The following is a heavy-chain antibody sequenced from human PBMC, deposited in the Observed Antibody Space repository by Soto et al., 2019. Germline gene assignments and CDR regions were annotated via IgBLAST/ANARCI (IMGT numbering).Heavy chain of an antibody. Sequence: QVQLVESGGGVVQPGRSLRLSCAASGFTFSRYVMHWVRQAPGKGLEWVATISDDGSNKYYADSVKGRFTISRGNSKNTLDLKMNSLRTEDTAVYYCARDWYSRRLPGWYFDLWGRGTPVTVSS. CDR1: GFTFSRYV. CDR3: ARDWYSRRLPGWYFDL. V-gene: IGHV3-30-3*01. J-gene: IGHJ2*01. D-gene: IGHD6-13*01. CDR2: ISDDGSNK.